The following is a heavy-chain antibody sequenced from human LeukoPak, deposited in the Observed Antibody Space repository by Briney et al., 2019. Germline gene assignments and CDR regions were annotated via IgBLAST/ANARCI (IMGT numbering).Heavy chain of an antibody. J-gene: IGHJ4*02. Sequence: SETLSLTCTVSGASISSSLYYWGWVRQPPGKGLEWVGSIYYGANTYYNPSLKSRLTISVDTPRDQVSLKLRSVTAADTALHFCAGGQTLDWLSNYFDSWGQGSLVIVSS. CDR3: AGGQTLDWLSNYFDS. V-gene: IGHV4-39*01. CDR2: IYYGANT. CDR1: GASISSSLYY. D-gene: IGHD3-3*01.